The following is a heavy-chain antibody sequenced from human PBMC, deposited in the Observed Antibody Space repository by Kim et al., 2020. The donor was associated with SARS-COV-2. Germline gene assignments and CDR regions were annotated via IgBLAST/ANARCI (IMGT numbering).Heavy chain of an antibody. D-gene: IGHD6-13*01. J-gene: IGHJ6*01. CDR2: IYYSGST. V-gene: IGHV4-39*07. CDR3: ARDSEQLVHYYYGMDV. CDR1: GGSISSSSYY. Sequence: SETLSLTCTVSGGSISSSSYYWGWIRQPPGKGLEWIGSIYYSGSTDYNPSLKSRVTISVDTSKNQFSLKLSSVTAADTAVYYCARDSEQLVHYYYGMDVWGQCTTVTVSS.